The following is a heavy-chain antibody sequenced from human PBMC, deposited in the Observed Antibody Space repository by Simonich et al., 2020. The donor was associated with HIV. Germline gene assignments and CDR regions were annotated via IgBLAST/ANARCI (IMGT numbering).Heavy chain of an antibody. Sequence: QVHLQQWGAGLLKPSETLSLTCAVYGGSFSGYYWNWIRQPPGKGLEWIGEIDNSESTNNNPSLKSRVTISVDTSKNQFSLKLSSVTAADTAVYYCARRSGYDLDYWGQGTLVTVSS. CDR2: IDNSEST. CDR1: GGSFSGYY. V-gene: IGHV4-34*01. D-gene: IGHD5-12*01. CDR3: ARRSGYDLDY. J-gene: IGHJ4*02.